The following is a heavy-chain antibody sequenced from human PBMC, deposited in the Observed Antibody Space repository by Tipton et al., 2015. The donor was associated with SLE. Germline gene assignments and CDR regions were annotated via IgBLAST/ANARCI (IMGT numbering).Heavy chain of an antibody. V-gene: IGHV3-21*01. Sequence: SLRLSCAASGFTFSNYAMHWVRQAPGKALEYVSAISNRSSYIYYADSVKGRFTISRDNAKNSLYLQMNNLRAEDTAVYYCARDGAYCSSTSCPGPFYDYWGQGTLVTVSS. CDR2: ISNRSSYI. CDR1: GFTFSNYA. D-gene: IGHD2-2*01. J-gene: IGHJ4*02. CDR3: ARDGAYCSSTSCPGPFYDY.